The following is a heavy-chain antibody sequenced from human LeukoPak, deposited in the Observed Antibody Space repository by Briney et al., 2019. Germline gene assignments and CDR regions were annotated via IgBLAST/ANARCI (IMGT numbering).Heavy chain of an antibody. CDR2: ISSSSDYI. D-gene: IGHD3-10*02. V-gene: IGHV3-21*01. CDR3: ARAGPLYYYVLGAFDI. J-gene: IGHJ3*02. Sequence: PGGSLRLSCAASEFTFSSYSMNWVRQAPGKGLEWVSSISSSSDYIYYADSVKGRFTISRDNAKNSLYLQMNSLRAEDTAVYYCARAGPLYYYVLGAFDIWGQGTMVTVSS. CDR1: EFTFSSYS.